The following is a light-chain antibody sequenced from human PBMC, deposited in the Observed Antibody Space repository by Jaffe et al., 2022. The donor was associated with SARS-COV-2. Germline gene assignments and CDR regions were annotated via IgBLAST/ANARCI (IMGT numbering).Light chain of an antibody. CDR1: QSVSSSY. V-gene: IGKV3-20*01. Sequence: EIVLTQSPGTLSLSPGERASLSCRASQSVSSSYLAWYQQKPGQAPRLLIYAASSRATGIPDRFSGGGSGTDFTLTISRLEPEDFAVYYCQQYGTSRAFGQGTKVEFK. CDR3: QQYGTSRA. CDR2: AAS. J-gene: IGKJ1*01.